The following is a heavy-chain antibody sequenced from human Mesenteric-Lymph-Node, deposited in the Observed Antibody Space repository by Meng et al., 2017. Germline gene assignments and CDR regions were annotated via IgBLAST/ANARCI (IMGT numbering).Heavy chain of an antibody. CDR3: ARAGPQMGISLDQDAFDL. J-gene: IGHJ3*01. CDR1: GFTFGDYG. D-gene: IGHD3/OR15-3a*01. Sequence: GGSLRLSCAASGFTFGDYGLSWVRRVPGKGLEWVSVINCDGDDTSYTDSVKGRFTISRDNAKNSLYLEMNSLRAEDTAVYHCARAGPQMGISLDQDAFDLWGQGTMVTVSS. CDR2: INCDGDDT. V-gene: IGHV3-20*01.